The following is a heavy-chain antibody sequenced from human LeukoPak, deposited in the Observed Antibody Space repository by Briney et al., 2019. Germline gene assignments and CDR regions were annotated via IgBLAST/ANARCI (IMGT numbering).Heavy chain of an antibody. CDR2: FDPEDGET. Sequence: ASVKVSCKVSGYTLTELSMHWVRQAPGKGLEWMGGFDPEDGETIYAQKFQGRVTMTEDTSTDTAYMELSSLRSEDTAVYYCATAGYCSGGSCYYMDVWGKGTTVTVSS. D-gene: IGHD2-15*01. CDR1: GYTLTELS. CDR3: ATAGYCSGGSCYYMDV. J-gene: IGHJ6*03. V-gene: IGHV1-24*01.